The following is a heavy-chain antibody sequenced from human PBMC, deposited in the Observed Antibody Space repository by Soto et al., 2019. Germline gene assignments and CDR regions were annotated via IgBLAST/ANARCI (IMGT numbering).Heavy chain of an antibody. CDR2: IYWNDDK. CDR3: AHSRRDSSSPNPFDP. J-gene: IGHJ5*02. Sequence: GPTPVNPRQTLRLTGTFSGFSLSTSGVGVGWIRQPPGKALEWLALIYWNDDKRYSPSLKSRLTITRDTSKNQVVLTMTNMDPVDTATYYCAHSRRDSSSPNPFDPWGQGTLVTVSS. D-gene: IGHD6-6*01. CDR1: GFSLSTSGVG. V-gene: IGHV2-5*01.